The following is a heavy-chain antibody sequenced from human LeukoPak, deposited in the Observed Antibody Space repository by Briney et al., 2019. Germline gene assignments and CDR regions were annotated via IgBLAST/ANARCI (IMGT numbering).Heavy chain of an antibody. D-gene: IGHD2-15*01. J-gene: IGHJ5*02. CDR2: IHHSGST. V-gene: IGHV4-34*01. CDR1: GGSFSGYY. CDR3: AREWGYCSGGSCYSWFDP. Sequence: SETLSLTCAVYGGSFSGYYWSWIRQPPGKGLEWIGEIHHSGSTNYNPSLKSRVTISVDTSKNQFSLKLSSVTAADTAVYYCAREWGYCSGGSCYSWFDPWGQGTLVTVSS.